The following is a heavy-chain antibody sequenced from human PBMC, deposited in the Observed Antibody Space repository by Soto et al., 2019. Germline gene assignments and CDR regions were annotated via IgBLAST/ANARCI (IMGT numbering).Heavy chain of an antibody. CDR1: GFTFSSYG. V-gene: IGHV3-33*01. D-gene: IGHD2-2*03. Sequence: PGGSLRLSCAASGFTFSSYGMHWVRQAPGKGLEWVAVIWYDGSNKYYADSVKGRFTISRDNSKNTLYLQMNSLRAEDTAVYYCARDLDIVVVPAARDGMDVWGQGTTVTVSS. CDR3: ARDLDIVVVPAARDGMDV. CDR2: IWYDGSNK. J-gene: IGHJ6*02.